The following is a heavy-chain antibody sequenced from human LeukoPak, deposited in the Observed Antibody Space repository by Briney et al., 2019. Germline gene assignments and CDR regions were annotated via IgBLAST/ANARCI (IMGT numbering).Heavy chain of an antibody. CDR1: GYTFTSYY. Sequence: ASVKVSCTASGYTFTSYYMHWVRQAPGQGLEWMGGIIPIFGTANYAQKFQGRVTITADKSTSTAYMELSSLRSENTAVYYCARGTGYGDYGAGFDYWGQGTLVTVSS. V-gene: IGHV1-69*06. CDR2: IIPIFGTA. CDR3: ARGTGYGDYGAGFDY. J-gene: IGHJ4*02. D-gene: IGHD4-17*01.